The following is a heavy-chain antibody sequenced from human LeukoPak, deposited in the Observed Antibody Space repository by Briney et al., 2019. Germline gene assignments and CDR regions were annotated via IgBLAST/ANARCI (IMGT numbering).Heavy chain of an antibody. V-gene: IGHV4-39*07. J-gene: IGHJ4*02. Sequence: KPSETLSLTCTVSGGSISSSSYYWGWIRQPPGKGLEWIGSIYYSGSTYYNPSLKSRVTISVDTSKNQFSLKLSSVTAADTAVYYCARTSGSYHVDWGQGTLVTVSS. CDR1: GGSISSSSYY. CDR2: IYYSGST. D-gene: IGHD1-26*01. CDR3: ARTSGSYHVD.